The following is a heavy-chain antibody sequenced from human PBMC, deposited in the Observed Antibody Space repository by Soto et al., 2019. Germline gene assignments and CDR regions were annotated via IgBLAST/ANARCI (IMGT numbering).Heavy chain of an antibody. CDR1: GFTFSSYE. D-gene: IGHD3-10*01. CDR3: ARMWGDSDSNWFDP. CDR2: ISSSGSTI. Sequence: PGGSLRLSCAASGFTFSSYEMNWVRQAPGKGLEWVSYISSSGSTIYYADSVKGRFTISRDNAKNSLYLQMNSLRAEDTAVYYCARMWGDSDSNWFDPWGQGTLVTVSS. J-gene: IGHJ5*02. V-gene: IGHV3-48*03.